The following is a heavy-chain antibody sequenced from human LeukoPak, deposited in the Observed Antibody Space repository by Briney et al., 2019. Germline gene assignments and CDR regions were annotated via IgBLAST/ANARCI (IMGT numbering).Heavy chain of an antibody. Sequence: SETLSLTRTVSGGSISSYYWSWIRQPPGKGLEWIGYIYYSGSTNYNPSLKSRVTISVDTSKNQFSLKLSSVTAADTAVCYCASSYGDAYFDYWGQGTLVTVSS. CDR3: ASSYGDAYFDY. CDR1: GGSISSYY. V-gene: IGHV4-59*01. D-gene: IGHD4-17*01. J-gene: IGHJ4*02. CDR2: IYYSGST.